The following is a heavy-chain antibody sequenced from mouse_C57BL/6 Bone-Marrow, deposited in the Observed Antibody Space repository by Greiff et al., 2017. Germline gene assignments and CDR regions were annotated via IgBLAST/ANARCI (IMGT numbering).Heavy chain of an antibody. V-gene: IGHV5-4*01. CDR2: ISDGGSYT. CDR3: ARDLLITTVLAPFAY. Sequence: EVHLVESGGGLVKPGGSLKLSCAASGFTFSSSAMSWVRQTPEKRLAWVATISDGGSYTYYPDNVTGRFTISRDNAKNHLYLQMSHLKSEDTAMYYCARDLLITTVLAPFAYWGQGTLVTVSA. J-gene: IGHJ3*01. CDR1: GFTFSSSA. D-gene: IGHD1-1*01.